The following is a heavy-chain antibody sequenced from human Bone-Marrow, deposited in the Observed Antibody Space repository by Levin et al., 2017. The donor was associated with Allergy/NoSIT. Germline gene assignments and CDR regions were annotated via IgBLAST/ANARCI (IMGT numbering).Heavy chain of an antibody. V-gene: IGHV4-39*07. J-gene: IGHJ5*02. CDR1: RGSLCSGTHY. D-gene: IGHD3-3*01. Sequence: SQTLSLTCTVSRGSLCSGTHYWGWIRQPPGKGLEWIVTISDSGNTYHNPSLTSRVTISVDTSRNHVSLNLTSVTAADTAVYYCARTIEVSTIFGILTPKNWFDPWGQGALVTVSS. CDR2: ISDSGNT. CDR3: ARTIEVSTIFGILTPKNWFDP.